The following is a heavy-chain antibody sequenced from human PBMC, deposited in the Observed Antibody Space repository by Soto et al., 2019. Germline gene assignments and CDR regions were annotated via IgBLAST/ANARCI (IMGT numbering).Heavy chain of an antibody. J-gene: IGHJ6*02. CDR2: IKTNSEGGTT. CDR1: GFTFSKAW. Sequence: EVQLVESGGGLVKPGGSLRLSCAASGFTFSKAWMNWVRQAPGKGLEWVGRIKTNSEGGTTDYAAPVQGRFSLSRDDSRNTLSLQMNSLKTDDTAVYYGTTGSVEGVWGQGATVTVSS. CDR3: TTGSVEGV. V-gene: IGHV3-15*07. D-gene: IGHD2-15*01.